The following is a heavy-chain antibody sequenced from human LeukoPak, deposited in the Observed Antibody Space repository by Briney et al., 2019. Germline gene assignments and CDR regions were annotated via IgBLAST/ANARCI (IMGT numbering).Heavy chain of an antibody. V-gene: IGHV4-31*03. J-gene: IGHJ3*02. CDR2: IYYSGST. CDR3: ARDPSHNWSDVLFAFDI. Sequence: PSETLSLTCTVSGGSISSGGYYWSWIRQHPGKGLEWIGYIYYSGSTYYNPSLKSRVTISVDTSKNQFSLKLSSVTAADTAVYYCARDPSHNWSDVLFAFDIWGQGTMVTVSS. D-gene: IGHD1-20*01. CDR1: GGSISSGGYY.